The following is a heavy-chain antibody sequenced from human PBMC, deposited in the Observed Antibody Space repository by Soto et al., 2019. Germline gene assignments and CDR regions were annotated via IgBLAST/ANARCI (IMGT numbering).Heavy chain of an antibody. Sequence: TEGSLRLSCVASGFTFSSYAMSWVRQAPGKGLEWVSSISGVGAGTYYADSVKGRFTISRDNSKNTLFLQMNTLRAEDTAIYYCAKMVAYSSTWTNFHYWGLGALVTVSS. CDR3: AKMVAYSSTWTNFHY. CDR2: ISGVGAGT. V-gene: IGHV3-23*01. D-gene: IGHD6-13*01. J-gene: IGHJ4*02. CDR1: GFTFSSYA.